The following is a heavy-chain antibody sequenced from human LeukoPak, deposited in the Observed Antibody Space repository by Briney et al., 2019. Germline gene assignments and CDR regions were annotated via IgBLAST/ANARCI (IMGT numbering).Heavy chain of an antibody. Sequence: GGSLRLSCAASGFTFSNYAMSWVRQAPRKGLEWVSSASGSGGSTYYADSVKGRFTISRDNSKNTLYLQMNSLRAEDTAVYYCAKAPYSSGWYADYWGQGTLVTVSS. J-gene: IGHJ4*02. CDR1: GFTFSNYA. V-gene: IGHV3-23*01. D-gene: IGHD6-19*01. CDR3: AKAPYSSGWYADY. CDR2: ASGSGGST.